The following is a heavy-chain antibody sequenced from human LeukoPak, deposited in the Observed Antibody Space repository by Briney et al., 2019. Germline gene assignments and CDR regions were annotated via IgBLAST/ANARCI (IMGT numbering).Heavy chain of an antibody. CDR1: GYTFTGYY. V-gene: IGHV1-18*04. J-gene: IGHJ5*02. CDR2: ISAYNGNT. Sequence: GASVKVSCKASGYTFTGYYMHWVRQAPGQGLEWMGWISAYNGNTNYAQKLQGRVTMTTDTSTSTAYTELRSLRSDDTAVYYCAKALYSGTGWFDPWGQGTLVTVSS. CDR3: AKALYSGTGWFDP. D-gene: IGHD1-26*01.